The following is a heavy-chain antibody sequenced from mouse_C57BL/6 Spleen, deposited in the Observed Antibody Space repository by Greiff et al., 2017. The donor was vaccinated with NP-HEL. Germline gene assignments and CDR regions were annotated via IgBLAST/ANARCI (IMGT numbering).Heavy chain of an antibody. CDR1: GYTFTSYW. D-gene: IGHD1-1*01. Sequence: VQLQQPGAELVKPGASVKMSCKASGYTFTSYWITWVKQRPGQGLEWIGDIYPGSGSTNYNEKFKSKATLTVDTSSSTAYMQLSSLTSEDSAVYYCARLGYYGSSYGAMDYWGQGTSVTVSS. CDR3: ARLGYYGSSYGAMDY. J-gene: IGHJ4*01. V-gene: IGHV1-55*01. CDR2: IYPGSGST.